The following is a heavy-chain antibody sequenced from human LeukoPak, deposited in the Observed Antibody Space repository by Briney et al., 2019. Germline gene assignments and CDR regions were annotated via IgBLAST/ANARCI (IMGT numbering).Heavy chain of an antibody. D-gene: IGHD2-15*01. Sequence: GASVKVSCKASGYTFTGYYIHWVRQAPGQGLEWMGWIKPNSGGTNYAQKFQGRVTMTTDTSTSTAYMELRSLRSDDTAVYYCARPHYQEMYCSGGSCYSGFDYWGQGTLVTVSS. CDR2: IKPNSGGT. CDR3: ARPHYQEMYCSGGSCYSGFDY. J-gene: IGHJ4*02. CDR1: GYTFTGYY. V-gene: IGHV1-2*02.